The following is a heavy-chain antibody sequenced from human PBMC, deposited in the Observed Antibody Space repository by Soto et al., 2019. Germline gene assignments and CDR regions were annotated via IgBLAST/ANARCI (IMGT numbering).Heavy chain of an antibody. Sequence: ASVKVSCKTSGYTFNTYGVTWVRQAPGQGLEWIGWISTYNGDTNYAQSVQGRVTMTTDKSISTAYLQWSSLKASDTAMYYCARTRIPGYSTPLAPGYWGQGTLVTVSS. CDR2: ISTYNGDT. J-gene: IGHJ4*02. V-gene: IGHV1-18*01. CDR1: GYTFNTYG. CDR3: ARTRIPGYSTPLAPGY. D-gene: IGHD6-13*01.